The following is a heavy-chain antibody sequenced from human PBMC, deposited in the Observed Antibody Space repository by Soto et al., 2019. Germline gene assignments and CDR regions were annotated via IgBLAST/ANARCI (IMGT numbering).Heavy chain of an antibody. J-gene: IGHJ4*02. CDR3: ATRGTQGRWLEFADY. CDR2: IIPISGRT. CDR1: GGTFSSLG. V-gene: IGHV1-69*01. D-gene: IGHD5-12*01. Sequence: QVQLVQSGAEVKRPGSSVKVSCEASGGTFSSLGFTWVRQAPGQGLEWMGGIIPISGRTTFAPKFLGRVTITADESTRTTYMELTALTSDDTALYYCATRGTQGRWLEFADYWGQGTRVTVSS.